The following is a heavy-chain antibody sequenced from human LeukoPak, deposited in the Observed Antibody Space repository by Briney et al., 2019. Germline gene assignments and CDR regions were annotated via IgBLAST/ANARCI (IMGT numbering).Heavy chain of an antibody. CDR1: GFTFSSYA. Sequence: GGSLRLSCAASGFTFSSYAMSWVRQAPGKGLEWVSAISGSGGSTYYADSVRGRFTISRENSKNTLYLQMNSLRAEDTAVYYCAKDLFGELFYWGQGTLVTVSS. D-gene: IGHD3-10*02. J-gene: IGHJ4*02. V-gene: IGHV3-23*01. CDR2: ISGSGGST. CDR3: AKDLFGELFY.